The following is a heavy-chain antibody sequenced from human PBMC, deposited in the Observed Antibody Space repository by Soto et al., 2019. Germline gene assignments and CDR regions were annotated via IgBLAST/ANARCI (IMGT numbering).Heavy chain of an antibody. CDR2: ISGSGDNT. CDR3: AKGQSSNYGPPVGH. J-gene: IGHJ1*01. V-gene: IGHV3-23*01. CDR1: GFTFSSYA. D-gene: IGHD3-10*01. Sequence: PGGSLRLSGAASGFTFSSYAMYWVRQAPGKGLEWVSLISGSGDNTYYADSVKGRFTISRDNSKNTLYLQMNSPRAEDTAVYYCAKGQSSNYGPPVGHWVEGARVT.